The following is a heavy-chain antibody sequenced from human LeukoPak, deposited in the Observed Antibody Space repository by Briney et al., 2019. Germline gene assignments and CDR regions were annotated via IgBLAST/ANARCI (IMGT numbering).Heavy chain of an antibody. CDR3: ARVYDFWSGFNTNYYGMDV. J-gene: IGHJ6*02. Sequence: SVKVSCKASGGTFSSYGISWVRQAPGQGLEWVGGIIPIFGTANYAQKFQGRVTITADESTSTGYMELSSLRSEDTAVYYCARVYDFWSGFNTNYYGMDVWGQGTLVTVSS. CDR2: IIPIFGTA. CDR1: GGTFSSYG. V-gene: IGHV1-69*13. D-gene: IGHD3/OR15-3a*01.